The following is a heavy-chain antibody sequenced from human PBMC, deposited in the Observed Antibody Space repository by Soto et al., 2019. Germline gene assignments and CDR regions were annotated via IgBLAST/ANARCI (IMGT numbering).Heavy chain of an antibody. CDR1: GGSISSGGYS. V-gene: IGHV4-30-2*01. Sequence: QLQLQESGSGLVKPSQTLSLTCAVSGGSISSGGYSWSWIRQPPGKGLEWIGYIYHSGSTYYNPSLKSRVTISVDRSKNQFSLKLSSVTAADTAVYYCARDMIVVVITDWYFDLWGRGTLVTVSS. J-gene: IGHJ2*01. CDR2: IYHSGST. D-gene: IGHD3-22*01. CDR3: ARDMIVVVITDWYFDL.